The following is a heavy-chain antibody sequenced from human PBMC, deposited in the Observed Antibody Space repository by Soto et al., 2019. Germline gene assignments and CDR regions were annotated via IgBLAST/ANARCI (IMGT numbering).Heavy chain of an antibody. V-gene: IGHV3-23*01. D-gene: IGHD4-17*01. J-gene: IGHJ4*02. CDR3: ARDPSTVVSPPNFDD. Sequence: GGSLRLSCEASGFTFSNYAMNWVRQAPGKGLEWVSVIGTGHDTHYADSVRGRFTISRDNSKNTLYLQMNSLRAEDTAVYYCARDPSTVVSPPNFDDWCQGTLVTVAS. CDR1: GFTFSNYA. CDR2: IGTGHDT.